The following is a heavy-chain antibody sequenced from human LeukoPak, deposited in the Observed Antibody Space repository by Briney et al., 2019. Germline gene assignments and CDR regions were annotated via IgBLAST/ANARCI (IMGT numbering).Heavy chain of an antibody. J-gene: IGHJ6*02. CDR2: IFYSGST. CDR1: GGSISSYW. V-gene: IGHV4-59*12. D-gene: IGHD2-2*01. CDR3: GRGCSSSSCWLRMDV. Sequence: SETLSLTCTVSGGSISSYWWSWIRQPPGKGLEYIGYIFYSGSTNYNPSLKSRVSMSIDTSKNQFSLKLSSLTAADTAVYYCGRGCSSSSCWLRMDVWGQGAKVTVSS.